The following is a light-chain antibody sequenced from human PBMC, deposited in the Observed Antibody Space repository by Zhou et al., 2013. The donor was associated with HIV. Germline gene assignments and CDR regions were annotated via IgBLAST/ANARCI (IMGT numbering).Light chain of an antibody. V-gene: IGKV3-20*01. J-gene: IGKJ1*01. CDR3: QQYDKSMWT. CDR1: QEIGISY. Sequence: EIVLTQSPGTLSLSPGERATLSCRASQEIGISYLAWYQLKPGQSPRLIIYGGVSRNTGVPDRFSGSWSGTDFILTISRLEPEDFAVYYCQQYDKSMWTFGQGTKGGNQT. CDR2: GGV.